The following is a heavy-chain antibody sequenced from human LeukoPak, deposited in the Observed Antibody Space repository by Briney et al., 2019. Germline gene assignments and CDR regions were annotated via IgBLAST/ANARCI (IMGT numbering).Heavy chain of an antibody. V-gene: IGHV4-34*01. CDR3: ARKAYNWNYRFHFDY. CDR1: GGSFSGYY. CDR2: INHSGST. D-gene: IGHD1-7*01. Sequence: SETLSLTCAVYGGSFSGYYWSWIRQPPGKGLEWIGEINHSGSTNCNPSLKSRVTISVDTSKNQFSLKLSSVTAADTAVYYCARKAYNWNYRFHFDYWGQGTLVTVSS. J-gene: IGHJ4*02.